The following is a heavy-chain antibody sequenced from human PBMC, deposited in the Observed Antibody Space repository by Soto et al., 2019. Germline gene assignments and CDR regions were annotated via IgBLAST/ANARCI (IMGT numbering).Heavy chain of an antibody. CDR2: IYYSGST. J-gene: IGHJ5*02. CDR1: GGSISSSSYY. Sequence: SETLSLTCTVSGGSISSSSYYWGWIRQPPGKGLEWIGSIYYSGSTYYNPSLKSRVTISVDTSKNQFSLKLSSVTAADTAVYYCARLSLYYNWFDPWGQGTLVTVSS. CDR3: ARLSLYYNWFDP. D-gene: IGHD2-8*01. V-gene: IGHV4-39*01.